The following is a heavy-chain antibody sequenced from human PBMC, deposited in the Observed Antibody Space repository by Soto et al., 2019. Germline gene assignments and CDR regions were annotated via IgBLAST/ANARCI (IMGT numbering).Heavy chain of an antibody. V-gene: IGHV3-30*18. J-gene: IGHJ4*02. CDR2: VSYDGDNE. Sequence: SCKAPGFTFSNYAMHWVRQAPGKGLEWVAIVSYDGDNEYYADSVRGRFFISRDNSRNTLYLQTSSLRHEDTAVYYCAKGNYYDSSGLDYWGQGTLVTVSS. D-gene: IGHD3-22*01. CDR1: GFTFSNYA. CDR3: AKGNYYDSSGLDY.